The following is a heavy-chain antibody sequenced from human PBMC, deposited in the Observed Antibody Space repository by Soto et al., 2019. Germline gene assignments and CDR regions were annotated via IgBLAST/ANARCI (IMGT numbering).Heavy chain of an antibody. V-gene: IGHV3-15*01. Sequence: GGSLRLSCAASGFTFSNAWMSWVRQAPGKGLEWVGRIKSKTDGGTTDYAAPVKGRFTISRDDSKNTLYLQMNSLKTEDTAVYYCTTGDSSGWHFDYWGQGTLVTVSS. CDR1: GFTFSNAW. CDR3: TTGDSSGWHFDY. D-gene: IGHD6-19*01. J-gene: IGHJ4*02. CDR2: IKSKTDGGTT.